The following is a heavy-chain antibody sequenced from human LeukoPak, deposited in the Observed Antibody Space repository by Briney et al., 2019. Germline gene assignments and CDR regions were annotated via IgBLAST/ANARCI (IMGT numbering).Heavy chain of an antibody. CDR2: ISAYNGNT. CDR3: ARALTGTIPFDY. J-gene: IGHJ4*02. CDR1: GYTFTSYG. Sequence: ASVKVSCKASGYTFTSYGISWVRQAPGQGLERMGWISAYNGNTNYAQKLQGRVTMTTDTSTSTAYMELRSLRSDDTAVYYCARALTGTIPFDYWGQGTLVTVSS. D-gene: IGHD1-7*01. V-gene: IGHV1-18*01.